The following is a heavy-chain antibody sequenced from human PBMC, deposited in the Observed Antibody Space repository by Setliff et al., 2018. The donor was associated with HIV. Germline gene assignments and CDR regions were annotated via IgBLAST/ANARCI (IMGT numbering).Heavy chain of an antibody. CDR3: SRVRARVLTLDAFDI. Sequence: GGSLRLSCAASGFTFSNFEMNWVRQAPGKGLEWVSYISSSDSTIYYADSVMGRFTISRDNANNSLYLQMNSLRAEDTAVYYCSRVRARVLTLDAFDIWSQGTMVTV. CDR1: GFTFSNFE. CDR2: ISSSDSTI. V-gene: IGHV3-48*03. D-gene: IGHD2-8*01. J-gene: IGHJ3*02.